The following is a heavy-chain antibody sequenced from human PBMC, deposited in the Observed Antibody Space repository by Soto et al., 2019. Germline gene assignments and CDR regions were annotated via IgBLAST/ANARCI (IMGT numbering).Heavy chain of an antibody. CDR1: GGSFSGYY. CDR2: INHSGST. J-gene: IGHJ6*02. V-gene: IGHV4-34*01. Sequence: PSETLSLTCAVYGGSFSGYYWSWIRQPPGKGLEWIGEINHSGSTNYNPSLKSRVTISVATSKNQFSLKLSSVTAADTAVYYCARRRFLEWFANYYYGMDVWGQGTTVTVSS. CDR3: ARRRFLEWFANYYYGMDV. D-gene: IGHD3-3*01.